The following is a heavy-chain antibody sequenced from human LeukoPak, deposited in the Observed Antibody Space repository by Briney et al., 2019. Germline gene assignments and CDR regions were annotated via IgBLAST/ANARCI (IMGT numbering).Heavy chain of an antibody. V-gene: IGHV3-64D*09. CDR1: GFIFSSYA. CDR3: VSDRETQEQI. CDR2: ISSDGVTT. Sequence: GGSLRLSCSASGFIFSSYAMYWVRQAPGKGLEYVSAISSDGVTTYYADSVKGRFTISRDNSKNTLYLQMSSLRPEDTAVYYCVSDRETQEQIWGPGTLVTVSS. D-gene: IGHD1-26*01. J-gene: IGHJ3*02.